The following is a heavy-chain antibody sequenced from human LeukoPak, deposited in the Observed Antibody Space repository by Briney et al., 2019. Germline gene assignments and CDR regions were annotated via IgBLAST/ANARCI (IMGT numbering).Heavy chain of an antibody. D-gene: IGHD2-2*02. CDR1: GFTFSSYA. J-gene: IGHJ5*02. CDR2: ISYGGSNK. Sequence: RPGGSLRLSCAASGFTFSSYAMHWVRQAPGKGLEWVAVISYGGSNKYYADSVKGRFTISRDNSKNTLYLQMNSLRAEDTAVYYCARVVCSSTSCYNVNWFDPWGQGTLVTVSS. CDR3: ARVVCSSTSCYNVNWFDP. V-gene: IGHV3-30-3*01.